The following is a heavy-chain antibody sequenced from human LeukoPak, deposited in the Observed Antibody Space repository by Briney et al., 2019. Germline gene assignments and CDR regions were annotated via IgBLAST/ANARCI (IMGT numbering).Heavy chain of an antibody. V-gene: IGHV3-73*01. J-gene: IGHJ4*02. CDR1: GFTFTSYS. CDR3: TRLAYGDPGDY. D-gene: IGHD4-17*01. CDR2: IGSKANSYAT. Sequence: PGGSLRLSCAASGFTFTSYSMHWVRQASGKGLEWVGRIGSKANSYATTHAASMRGRFTISRDDSKNTAYLQMNSLKTEDTAVYYCTRLAYGDPGDYWGQGTLVTVSS.